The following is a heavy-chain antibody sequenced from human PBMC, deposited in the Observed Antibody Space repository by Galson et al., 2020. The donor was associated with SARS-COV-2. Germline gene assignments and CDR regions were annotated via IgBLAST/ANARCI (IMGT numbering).Heavy chain of an antibody. Sequence: GESLKISCKASGYTFTDFYVHWVRQAPGQGLEWMVWINPNSVRTIYAQKFQGRVTMTRDTSISTAYMELSRLKSDDTAVYYCAREGINFLGYCSGRSCYFDYWGQGTLVTVSS. CDR1: GYTFTDFY. D-gene: IGHD2-15*01. CDR3: AREGINFLGYCSGRSCYFDY. V-gene: IGHV1-2*02. CDR2: INPNSVRT. J-gene: IGHJ4*02.